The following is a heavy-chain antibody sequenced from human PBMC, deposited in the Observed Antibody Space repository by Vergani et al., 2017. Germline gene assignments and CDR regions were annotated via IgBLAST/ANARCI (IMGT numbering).Heavy chain of an antibody. Sequence: QVQLQESGPGLVKPSETLSLTCTVPGGSISSYYWSWIRQPPGKGREWIGYIYYSGSTNYNPSLKSRVTISVDTSKNQFSLKLSSVTAADTAVSYCARATGTRGGDYWGQGTLVTVSS. J-gene: IGHJ4*02. CDR1: GGSISSYY. CDR2: IYYSGST. CDR3: ARATGTRGGDY. D-gene: IGHD1-1*01. V-gene: IGHV4-59*01.